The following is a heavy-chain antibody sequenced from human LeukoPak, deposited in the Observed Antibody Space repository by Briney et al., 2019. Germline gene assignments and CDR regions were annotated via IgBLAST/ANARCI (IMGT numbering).Heavy chain of an antibody. D-gene: IGHD1-26*01. J-gene: IGHJ3*02. CDR2: IYYSGST. Sequence: SETLSLTCTVSGGSISSGDYYWSWIRQPPGKGLEWIGYIYYSGSTYYNPSLKSRVTISVDTSKNQFSLKLSSVTAADTAVYCCARVVGATPTFDIWGQGTMVTVSS. CDR1: GGSISSGDYY. V-gene: IGHV4-30-4*08. CDR3: ARVVGATPTFDI.